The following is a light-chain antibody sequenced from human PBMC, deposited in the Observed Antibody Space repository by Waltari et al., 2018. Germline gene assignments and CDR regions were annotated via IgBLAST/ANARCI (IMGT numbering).Light chain of an antibody. CDR1: QSVSSN. V-gene: IGKV3-15*01. Sequence: EIVMTQSPATLSGSPGERAPLSCRASQSVSSNLAWYQQKPGQAPRLLIYGASTRATGIPVRFSGSGSGTEFTLTISSLQSEDFAVYYCQQYNNWPPYTFGQGTKLEIK. J-gene: IGKJ2*01. CDR2: GAS. CDR3: QQYNNWPPYT.